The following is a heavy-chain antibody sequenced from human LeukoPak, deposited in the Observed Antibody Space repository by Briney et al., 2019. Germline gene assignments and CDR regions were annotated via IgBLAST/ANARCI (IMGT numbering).Heavy chain of an antibody. CDR2: VYTSGST. CDR3: ARDVVAARGSFDY. J-gene: IGHJ4*02. Sequence: SETLSLTCTVSGDSISSFYWSWIRQPAGQGLEWIGRVYTSGSTNYNPSLKSRATMSVDMSKNQFSLKLSSVTAADTAVYYCARDVVAARGSFDYWGQGTLATVSS. V-gene: IGHV4-4*07. D-gene: IGHD2-2*01. CDR1: GDSISSFY.